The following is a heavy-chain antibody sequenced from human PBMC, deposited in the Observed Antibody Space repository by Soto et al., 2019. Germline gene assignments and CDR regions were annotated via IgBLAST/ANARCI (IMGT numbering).Heavy chain of an antibody. J-gene: IGHJ4*02. CDR2: IIPIFASP. Sequence: QVQLVQSGAEVKKPGSSVKVSCKASGGTFSNYAITWVRQAPGQGLEWMGTIIPIFASPRYAQKFQGRVTITADDSTSTAYMDLSSLRSEDTAVYYCARDAGIPVVGRGTSFEYWGQGNLVSVSS. CDR3: ARDAGIPVVGRGTSFEY. CDR1: GGTFSNYA. V-gene: IGHV1-69*18. D-gene: IGHD6-19*01.